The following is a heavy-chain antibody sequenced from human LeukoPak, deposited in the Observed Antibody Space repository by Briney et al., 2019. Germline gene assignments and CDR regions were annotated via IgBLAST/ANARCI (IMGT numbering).Heavy chain of an antibody. V-gene: IGHV1-18*04. CDR2: ISAYNGNT. J-gene: IGHJ4*02. Sequence: ASVKVSCKASGYTFTNYYMHWVRQAPGQGLEWMGWISAYNGNTNYAQKLQGRVTMTTDTSTSTAYMELRSLRSDDTAVYYCARDSLAYCGGDCYPFDYWGQGTLVTVSS. CDR3: ARDSLAYCGGDCYPFDY. D-gene: IGHD2-21*02. CDR1: GYTFTNYY.